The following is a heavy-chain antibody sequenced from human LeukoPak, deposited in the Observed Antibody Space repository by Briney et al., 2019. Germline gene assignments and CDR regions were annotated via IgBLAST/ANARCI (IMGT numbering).Heavy chain of an antibody. CDR3: VNLLGASFDY. J-gene: IGHJ4*02. Sequence: TLSLTCTVSGGSISIGTYYWGWVRQPPGKALEWLALIYWDDDTRDSPSLKTRLTITKDTSKNQVVLTMTNMDPVDTGTYYCVNLLGASFDYWGQGTLVTVSS. CDR2: IYWDDDT. V-gene: IGHV2-5*04. CDR1: GGSISIGTYY. D-gene: IGHD1-26*01.